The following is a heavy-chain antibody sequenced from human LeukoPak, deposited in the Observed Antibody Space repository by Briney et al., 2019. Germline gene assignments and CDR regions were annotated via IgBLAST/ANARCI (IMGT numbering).Heavy chain of an antibody. J-gene: IGHJ4*02. Sequence: SQTLSLTCTVSGGSTSSGGYYWRWIRQHPGKGLEWIGYIYYSGSTYYNPSPKGRVTISVETSKNQFSLKLSSVTAADTAVYYCAMDSSGFGYFDYWGQGTLVTVSS. V-gene: IGHV4-31*03. CDR1: GGSTSSGGYY. D-gene: IGHD3-22*01. CDR2: IYYSGST. CDR3: AMDSSGFGYFDY.